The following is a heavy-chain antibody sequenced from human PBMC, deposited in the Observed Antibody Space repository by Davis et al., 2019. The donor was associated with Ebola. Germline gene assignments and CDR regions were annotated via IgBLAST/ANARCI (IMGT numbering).Heavy chain of an antibody. V-gene: IGHV1-46*01. CDR3: ARDKGRDFDWLGFDY. Sequence: ASVKVSCQASGYTFTRYYMHWVRQAPGQGLEWMGIINPSGGSTSYAQKFQGRVTMTRDTSTSTVYMELSSLRSEDTAVYYCARDKGRDFDWLGFDYWGQGTLVTVSS. J-gene: IGHJ4*02. CDR2: INPSGGST. CDR1: GYTFTRYY. D-gene: IGHD3-9*01.